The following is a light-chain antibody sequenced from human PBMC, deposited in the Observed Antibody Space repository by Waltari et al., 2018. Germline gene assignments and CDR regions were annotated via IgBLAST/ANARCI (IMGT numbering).Light chain of an antibody. Sequence: QSALTQPASVSGSPGQSIAITCTGTRGDIGAYTFVSWYQHHPGKGPKLLIFEVSSRPSGISDRFSGSRSGSTASLTISGLQPEDEAVYFCSSYSSTTIQLFGPGTQVTVL. J-gene: IGLJ1*01. V-gene: IGLV2-14*01. CDR2: EVS. CDR1: RGDIGAYTF. CDR3: SSYSSTTIQL.